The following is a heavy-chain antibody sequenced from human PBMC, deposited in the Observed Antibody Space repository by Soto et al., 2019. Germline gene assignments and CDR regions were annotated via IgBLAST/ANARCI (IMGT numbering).Heavy chain of an antibody. Sequence: QVQLVESGGGVVQPGRSLRLSCAASGFTFSSYGMHWVRQAPGKGLEWVAVISYDGSNKYYADSVKGRFTISRDNSKNTLYLQMNSLRAEDTAVYYCAKSPPKSVADDYWGQGTLVTVSS. D-gene: IGHD6-19*01. CDR1: GFTFSSYG. J-gene: IGHJ4*02. CDR3: AKSPPKSVADDY. CDR2: ISYDGSNK. V-gene: IGHV3-30*18.